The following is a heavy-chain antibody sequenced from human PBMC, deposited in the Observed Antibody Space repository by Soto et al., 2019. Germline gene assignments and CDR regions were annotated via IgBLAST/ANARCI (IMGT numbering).Heavy chain of an antibody. D-gene: IGHD1-7*01. Sequence: QVQLVQSGAEVKKPGASVRISCKASGYSFIDHYIHWVRQAPGQGLDWMGVINPDGGATSYAQRFQGRVTVTTDTSTNMVYMDLTSLRSEDTAVYYCARDPRSWNYVGVWDYCGQGTLVSVST. J-gene: IGHJ4*02. CDR3: ARDPRSWNYVGVWDY. CDR2: INPDGGAT. V-gene: IGHV1-46*01. CDR1: GYSFIDHY.